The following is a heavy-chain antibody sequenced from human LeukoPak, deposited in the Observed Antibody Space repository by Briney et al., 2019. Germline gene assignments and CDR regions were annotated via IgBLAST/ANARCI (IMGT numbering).Heavy chain of an antibody. CDR2: INPSGGST. J-gene: IGHJ4*02. CDR1: GYTFTGYY. Sequence: ASVKVSCKASGYTFTGYYMHWVRQAPGQGLEWMGIINPSGGSTSYAQKFQGRVTMTRDMSTGTVYMELSSLRSEDTAVYYRASDGDVEGPTGIARYYFDYWGQGTLVTVSS. V-gene: IGHV1-46*01. D-gene: IGHD1-1*01. CDR3: ASDGDVEGPTGIARYYFDY.